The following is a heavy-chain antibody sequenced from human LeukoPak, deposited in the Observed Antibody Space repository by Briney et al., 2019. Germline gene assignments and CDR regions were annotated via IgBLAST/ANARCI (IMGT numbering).Heavy chain of an antibody. D-gene: IGHD3-10*01. CDR2: IKQDGSDI. CDR1: GINFNKYW. V-gene: IGHV3-7*04. CDR3: ARARYGSGGYFFDF. Sequence: GGALLPSCATPGINFNKYWMRGGRQAPGKGVEGGGNIKQDGSDIYFVDSVKGRFTISRDNAKNSLYLQMNSLRGEDTAVYYCARARYGSGGYFFDFWGQGTLVTVSS. J-gene: IGHJ4*02.